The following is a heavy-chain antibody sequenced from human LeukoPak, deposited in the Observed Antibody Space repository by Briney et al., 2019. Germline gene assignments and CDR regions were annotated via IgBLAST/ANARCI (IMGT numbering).Heavy chain of an antibody. D-gene: IGHD3-22*01. CDR3: AKRSSISSGYFDF. J-gene: IGHJ4*02. CDR1: GFTFDDYG. V-gene: IGHV3-23*01. CDR2: ISTSGGST. Sequence: PGGSLRLSCAASGFTFDDYGMSWVRQAPGKGLEWVSSISTSGGSTYYADSVKGRFTISRDNSKDTLYLQMNSLRAEDTAMYYRAKRSSISSGYFDFWGRGTLVTVSS.